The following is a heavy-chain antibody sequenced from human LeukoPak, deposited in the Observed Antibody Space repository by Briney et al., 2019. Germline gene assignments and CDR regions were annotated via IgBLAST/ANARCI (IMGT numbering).Heavy chain of an antibody. CDR2: ISSSSSTI. Sequence: PGGSLRLSCAASGFTFSSYSMNWVRQAPGKGLEWVSYISSSSSTIYYADSVKGRFTISRDNAKNSLYLQMNSLRAEDTAVYYCARVITMDWFDPWGQGILVTVSS. J-gene: IGHJ5*02. D-gene: IGHD3-10*01. CDR3: ARVITMDWFDP. CDR1: GFTFSSYS. V-gene: IGHV3-48*01.